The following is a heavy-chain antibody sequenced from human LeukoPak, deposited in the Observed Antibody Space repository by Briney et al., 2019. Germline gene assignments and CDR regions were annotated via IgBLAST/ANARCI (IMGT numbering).Heavy chain of an antibody. V-gene: IGHV3-21*01. Sequence: GGSLRLSCAASGFTFSSYSMNWVRQAPGKGLEWVSSISSSSSYIYYADSVKGRFTISRDNAKNSLYLQMNSLRAEDTAVYYCAREIGVTAAAPYGMDVWGQGTTVTVSS. J-gene: IGHJ6*02. CDR2: ISSSSSYI. D-gene: IGHD6-13*01. CDR3: AREIGVTAAAPYGMDV. CDR1: GFTFSSYS.